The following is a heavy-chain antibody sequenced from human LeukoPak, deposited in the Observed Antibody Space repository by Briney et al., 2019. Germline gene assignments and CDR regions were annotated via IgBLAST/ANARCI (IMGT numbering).Heavy chain of an antibody. J-gene: IGHJ4*02. D-gene: IGHD1-26*01. CDR2: ISGSGGST. CDR1: GFTFSSYA. V-gene: IGHV3-23*01. CDR3: AKDLRQVGGSTVN. Sequence: GGSLRLSCAASGFTFSSYAMSWVRQAPGKGLEWVSAISGSGGSTYYADSVKGRFTISRDNSKNTLSLQMNSLRADDTAVYYCAKDLRQVGGSTVNWGQGTLVTVSS.